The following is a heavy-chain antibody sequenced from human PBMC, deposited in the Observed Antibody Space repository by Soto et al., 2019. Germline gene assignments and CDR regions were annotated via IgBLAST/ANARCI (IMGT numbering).Heavy chain of an antibody. CDR1: GGTFSSYA. D-gene: IGHD5-12*01. Sequence: ALVKVSCKASGGTFSSYAISWVRQAPGQGLEWMGGIIPIFGTANYAQKFQGRVTITADESTSTAYMELSSLRSEDTAVYYCATLGYSGYDYYFDYWGQGTLVTVSS. V-gene: IGHV1-69*13. J-gene: IGHJ4*02. CDR2: IIPIFGTA. CDR3: ATLGYSGYDYYFDY.